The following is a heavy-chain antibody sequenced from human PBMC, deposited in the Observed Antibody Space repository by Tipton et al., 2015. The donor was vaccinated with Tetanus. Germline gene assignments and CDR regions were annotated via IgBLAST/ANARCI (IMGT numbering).Heavy chain of an antibody. Sequence: QMQLVQSGAELKKPGASVKVSCTASGYTFTGYYMYWVRQAPGQGLEWVGWIDPNSGDTIYAQNFQGRVTMTRDTSISTVYMELSRRRSDDTAVYYCARDRGDYIYYGMDVWGPGTTVTVSS. CDR2: IDPNSGDT. CDR3: ARDRGDYIYYGMDV. J-gene: IGHJ6*02. CDR1: GYTFTGYY. D-gene: IGHD3-22*01. V-gene: IGHV1-2*02.